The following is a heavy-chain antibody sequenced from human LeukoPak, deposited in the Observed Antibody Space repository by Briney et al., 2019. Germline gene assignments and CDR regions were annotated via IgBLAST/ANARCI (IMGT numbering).Heavy chain of an antibody. J-gene: IGHJ5*02. Sequence: SQTLSLTCTVSGASISSGGYYWNWIRQHPGEGLEWIGYIYYSGSTYYNPSLKSRVTISVDTSKNQFSLKLSSVTAADTAVYYCASVLVVVAATDIGWFDPWGQGTLVTVSS. CDR3: ASVLVVVAATDIGWFDP. CDR1: GASISSGGYY. D-gene: IGHD2-15*01. CDR2: IYYSGST. V-gene: IGHV4-30-4*01.